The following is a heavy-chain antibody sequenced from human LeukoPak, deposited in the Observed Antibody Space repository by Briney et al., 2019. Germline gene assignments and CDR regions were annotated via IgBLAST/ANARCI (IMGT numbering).Heavy chain of an antibody. CDR3: ARQADVLRYFDQLLSGIDFDF. CDR2: IYPGDSDT. D-gene: IGHD3-9*01. CDR1: GYSFTSYW. J-gene: IGHJ4*02. Sequence: GESLKISCKGSGYSFTSYWIGWVRQMPGKGLEWMGIIYPGDSDTRYSPSFQGQVTISADKSISTAYLQWSSLKASDTAIYYCARQADVLRYFDQLLSGIDFDFWGQRTLVTVSS. V-gene: IGHV5-51*01.